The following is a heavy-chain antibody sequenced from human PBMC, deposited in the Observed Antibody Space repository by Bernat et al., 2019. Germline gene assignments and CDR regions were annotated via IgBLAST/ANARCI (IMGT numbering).Heavy chain of an antibody. J-gene: IGHJ4*02. CDR1: GYSISSGYY. D-gene: IGHD3-3*01. Sequence: VQLQESGPGLVKPSETLSLTCAVSGYSISSGYYWGWIRQPPGKGLEWIGSIYHSGSTYYNPSLKSRVTISVDTSKNQFSLKLSSVTAADTAVYYCARVTTIFGVVITRYYFDYWGQGTLVTVSS. CDR2: IYHSGST. V-gene: IGHV4-38-2*01. CDR3: ARVTTIFGVVITRYYFDY.